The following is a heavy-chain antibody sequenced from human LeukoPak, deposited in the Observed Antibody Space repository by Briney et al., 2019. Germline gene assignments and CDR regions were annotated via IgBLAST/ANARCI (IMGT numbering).Heavy chain of an antibody. D-gene: IGHD2-15*01. CDR3: ARDGGGEGYCSGGSCYSGYYYYYMDV. J-gene: IGHJ6*03. Sequence: ASVKVSCKASGYTFTGYYMHWVRQAPGQGLEWMGIINPSGGSTSYAQKFQGRVTMTRDMSTSTVYMELSSLRSEDTAVYYCARDGGGEGYCSGGSCYSGYYYYYMDVWGKGTTVTVSS. CDR2: INPSGGST. CDR1: GYTFTGYY. V-gene: IGHV1-46*01.